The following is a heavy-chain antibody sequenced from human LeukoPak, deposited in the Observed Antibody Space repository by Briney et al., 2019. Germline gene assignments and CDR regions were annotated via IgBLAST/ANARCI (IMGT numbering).Heavy chain of an antibody. Sequence: GGSLRLSCAASGFTFSSYAMHWVRQAPGKGLEYVSAISSDGGSTYYANSVKGRFIISRDNSKNTLYLQMGSLRAEDMAVYYCARDRITMISSGFDYWGQGTLVTVSS. V-gene: IGHV3-64*01. CDR3: ARDRITMISSGFDY. CDR1: GFTFSSYA. CDR2: ISSDGGST. D-gene: IGHD3-22*01. J-gene: IGHJ4*02.